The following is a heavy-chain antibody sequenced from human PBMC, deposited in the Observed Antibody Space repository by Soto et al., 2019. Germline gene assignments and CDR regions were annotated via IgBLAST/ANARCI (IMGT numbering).Heavy chain of an antibody. CDR2: IKSKTDGGTT. V-gene: IGHV3-15*01. CDR1: GFTFSNAW. CDR3: TTGEYCGGDCYSYAFDY. D-gene: IGHD2-21*02. Sequence: GGSLRLSCAASGFTFSNAWMSWVRQAPGKGLEWVGCIKSKTDGGTTDYAAPVKGRFTISRDDSKNTLYLQMNSLKTEDTAVYYCTTGEYCGGDCYSYAFDYWGQGTLVTAPQ. J-gene: IGHJ4*02.